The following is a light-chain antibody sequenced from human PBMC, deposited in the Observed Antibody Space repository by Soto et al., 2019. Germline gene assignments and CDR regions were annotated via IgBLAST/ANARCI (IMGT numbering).Light chain of an antibody. CDR2: AAS. Sequence: DIQRTQSPSSLSASVGYRVTITGQASQGIRNDLGWYQQKPGKAPKLLIYAASSLQSGVPSRFSGGESGTEYTLTISSLQPEDSATYYCQQLYIFPLTFGQGTRLEI. CDR1: QGIRND. CDR3: QQLYIFPLT. V-gene: IGKV1-17*01. J-gene: IGKJ5*01.